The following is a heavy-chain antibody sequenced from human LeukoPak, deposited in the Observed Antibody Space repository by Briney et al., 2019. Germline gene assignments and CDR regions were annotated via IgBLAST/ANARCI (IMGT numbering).Heavy chain of an antibody. CDR2: IYYSGST. V-gene: IGHV4-30-4*08. D-gene: IGHD3-10*01. CDR1: GGSISSGDYY. Sequence: SQTLSLTCTVSGGSISSGDYYWSWIRQPLGKGLEWIGYIYYSGSTYYNPSLKSRVTISVDTSKNQFSLKLSSVTAADTAVYYCSTLTRGAFDIWGQGTMVTVSS. J-gene: IGHJ3*02. CDR3: STLTRGAFDI.